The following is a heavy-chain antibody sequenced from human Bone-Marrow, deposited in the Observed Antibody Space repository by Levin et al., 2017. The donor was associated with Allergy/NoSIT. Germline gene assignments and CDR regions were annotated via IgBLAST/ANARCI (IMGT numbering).Heavy chain of an antibody. CDR2: INHSGST. D-gene: IGHD3-10*01. V-gene: IGHV4-34*01. Sequence: SETLSLTCAVYGGSFSGYYWSWIRQPPGKGLEWIGEINHSGSTNYNPSLKSRVTISVDTSKNQFSLKLSSVTAADTAVYYCARGLGYYYGSGSYSRGWFDPWGQGTLVTVSS. CDR1: GGSFSGYY. J-gene: IGHJ5*02. CDR3: ARGLGYYYGSGSYSRGWFDP.